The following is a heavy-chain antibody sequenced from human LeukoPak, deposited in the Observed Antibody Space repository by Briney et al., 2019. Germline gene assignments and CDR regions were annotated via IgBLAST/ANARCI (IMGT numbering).Heavy chain of an antibody. CDR3: AIGLVAATPFDY. CDR1: GGTFSSYA. CDR2: IIPIFGTA. V-gene: IGHV1-69*01. D-gene: IGHD2-15*01. J-gene: IGHJ4*02. Sequence: ASVKVSCKASGGTFSSYAISWVRQAPGQGLEWMGGIIPIFGTANYAQKFQGRVTITADESTSTAYMELSSLRSEDTAVYYCAIGLVAATPFDYWGQGTLVTVSS.